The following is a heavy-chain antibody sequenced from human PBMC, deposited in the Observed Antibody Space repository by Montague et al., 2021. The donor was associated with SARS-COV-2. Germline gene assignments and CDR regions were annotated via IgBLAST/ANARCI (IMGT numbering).Heavy chain of an antibody. CDR2: ISSSSSYI. CDR1: GFTFRSYT. CDR3: ARDGWAHYYDSSGYEGNFDX. V-gene: IGHV3-21*01. D-gene: IGHD3-22*01. Sequence: SLRLSCAASGFTFRSYTMNWVRRAPGKGLEWVSCISSSSSYIYYADSVKGRFTIFRDNAKNSLFLQMNSLRAEDTAVYYCARDGWAHYYDSSGYEGNFDXWGQGAMVTVSS. J-gene: IGHJ3*02.